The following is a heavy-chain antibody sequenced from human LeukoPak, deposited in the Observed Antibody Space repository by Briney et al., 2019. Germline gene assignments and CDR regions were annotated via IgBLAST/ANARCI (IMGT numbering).Heavy chain of an antibody. D-gene: IGHD1-26*01. CDR3: AVGDAFDI. J-gene: IGHJ3*02. CDR2: INHSGST. V-gene: IGHV4-39*07. Sequence: PSETLSLTCTVSGGSISSSIYYWSWIRQPPGKGLEWIGEINHSGSTNYNPSLKSRVTISVDTSKNQFSLKLSSVTAADTAVYYCAVGDAFDIWGQGTMVTVSS. CDR1: GGSISSSIYY.